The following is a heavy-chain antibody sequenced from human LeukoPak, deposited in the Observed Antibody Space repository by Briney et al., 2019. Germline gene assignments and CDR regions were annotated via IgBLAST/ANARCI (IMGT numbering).Heavy chain of an antibody. D-gene: IGHD7-27*01. CDR3: AKDLGRLYYYYGMDV. CDR2: ISGSGGST. J-gene: IGHJ6*02. CDR1: GFTFSSYA. Sequence: GGSLRLSCAASGFTFSSYAMSWVRQAPGKGLEWVSAISGSGGSTYYADSVKGRFTISRDNSKNTLYLQMNSLRAEDTAVYYCAKDLGRLYYYYGMDVWGQGTTVTVSS. V-gene: IGHV3-23*01.